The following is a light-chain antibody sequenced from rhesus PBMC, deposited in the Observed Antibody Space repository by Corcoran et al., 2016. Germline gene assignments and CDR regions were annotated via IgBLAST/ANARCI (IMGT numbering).Light chain of an antibody. CDR1: ENVNNY. J-gene: IGKJ3*01. V-gene: IGKV1-74*01. CDR2: KAT. Sequence: DIQMTQSPSSLSASVGDRVTITCRASENVNNYLHWYQQKPGKAPELLSNKATTLQSGVPSRFSGSGAGTDLTLHISNLQPEDFATYYCQHGYGSPFTFGPGTKLDIK. CDR3: QHGYGSPFT.